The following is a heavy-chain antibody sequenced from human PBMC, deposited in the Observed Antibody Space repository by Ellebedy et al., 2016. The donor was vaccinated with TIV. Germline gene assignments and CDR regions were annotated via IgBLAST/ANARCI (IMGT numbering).Heavy chain of an antibody. CDR3: AGDRIYFYDSSGSYNYYGMDV. V-gene: IGHV4-59*11. CDR1: GGSITSHY. D-gene: IGHD3-22*01. CDR2: IHHRGST. Sequence: SETLSLXXTVSGGSITSHYWSWIRPPPGKGLEWIGYIHHRGSTNDNPSLKSRVTISLDTSKNQFSLRLTSVTAADTAVYYCAGDRIYFYDSSGSYNYYGMDVWGQGTTVTVSS. J-gene: IGHJ6*02.